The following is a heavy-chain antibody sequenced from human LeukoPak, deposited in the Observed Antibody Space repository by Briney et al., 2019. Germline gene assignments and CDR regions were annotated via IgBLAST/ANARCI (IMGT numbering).Heavy chain of an antibody. D-gene: IGHD3-10*01. Sequence: ASVKVSFKSSGYTFINYDITWVRQAPAQGLELMGLMKSNSGNTGYAQKFQGRVTMTRDTSMSTAYMELSSLRFEDTAVYYCTRGRGGTIVRGYMDYWGQGTLVTVSS. V-gene: IGHV1-8*01. CDR3: TRGRGGTIVRGYMDY. CDR2: MKSNSGNT. CDR1: GYTFINYD. J-gene: IGHJ4*02.